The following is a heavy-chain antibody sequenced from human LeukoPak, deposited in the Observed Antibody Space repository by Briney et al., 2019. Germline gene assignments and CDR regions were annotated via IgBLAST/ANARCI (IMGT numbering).Heavy chain of an antibody. CDR2: IKKDGSEK. D-gene: IGHD6-19*01. CDR1: GFTFDTYW. V-gene: IGHV3-7*03. Sequence: GGSLRLSCAASGFTFDTYWMSWVRQAPGKGLEWVANIKKDGSEKDYVDSVKGRFTISRDNAKNSLYLQMNSLRPEDTAVYYCAKFSSSGWSRSTNKWGQGTLVTVSS. CDR3: AKFSSSGWSRSTNK. J-gene: IGHJ4*02.